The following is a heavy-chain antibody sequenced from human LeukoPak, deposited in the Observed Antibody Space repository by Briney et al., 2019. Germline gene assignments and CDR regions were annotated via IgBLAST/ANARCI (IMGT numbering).Heavy chain of an antibody. CDR3: ATDLKKGDSGCFDY. CDR2: INTNTGNP. J-gene: IGHJ4*02. D-gene: IGHD6-19*01. Sequence: ASVKVSCKASGYSFTSSALNWVRQAPGQGLEWMGWINTNTGNPTYAQGFTGRFVFSLDTSVSTAYLHISSLEAEDTAIYYCATDLKKGDSGCFDYWGQGTLVTVSS. CDR1: GYSFTSSA. V-gene: IGHV7-4-1*02.